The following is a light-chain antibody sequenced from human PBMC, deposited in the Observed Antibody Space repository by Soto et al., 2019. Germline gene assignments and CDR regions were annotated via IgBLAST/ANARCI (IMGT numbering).Light chain of an antibody. V-gene: IGLV2-14*01. CDR3: SSYTSSSPYV. J-gene: IGLJ1*01. CDR1: SSDVGGYNY. Sequence: QSALTQPASVSGSPGQSITISCTGTSSDVGGYNYVSWSQQHPGKAPNLMIYDASNRPSGVSNRFSGSKSGNTASLTISGLQAEDEADYYCSSYTSSSPYVFGTGTKVTVL. CDR2: DAS.